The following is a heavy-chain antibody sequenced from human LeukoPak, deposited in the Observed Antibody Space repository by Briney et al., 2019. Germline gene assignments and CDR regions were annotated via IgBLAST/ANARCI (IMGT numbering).Heavy chain of an antibody. CDR1: GFTFSSYA. V-gene: IGHV3-66*01. CDR3: AREPYSSGWYVGWYFDL. CDR2: IYSGGST. Sequence: GGSLRLSCAASGFTFSSYAMSWVRQAPGKGLEWVSVIYSGGSTYYADSVKGRFTISRDNSKNTLYLQMNSLRAEDTAVYYCAREPYSSGWYVGWYFDLWGRGTLVTVSS. J-gene: IGHJ2*01. D-gene: IGHD6-19*01.